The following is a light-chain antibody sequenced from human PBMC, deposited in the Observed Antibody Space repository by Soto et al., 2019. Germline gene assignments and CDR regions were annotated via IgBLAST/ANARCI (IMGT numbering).Light chain of an antibody. CDR1: QSVSSY. V-gene: IGKV3-11*01. CDR3: QQRSNWVT. J-gene: IGKJ5*01. Sequence: EIVLTQSPATLSLSPGERATLSCRASQSVSSYLAWYQQKPGQAPRLLIYGASNRATGIQARFSGSGSGTVFTLTISSLEPEDFAVYYCQQRSNWVTFGQGTRLEIK. CDR2: GAS.